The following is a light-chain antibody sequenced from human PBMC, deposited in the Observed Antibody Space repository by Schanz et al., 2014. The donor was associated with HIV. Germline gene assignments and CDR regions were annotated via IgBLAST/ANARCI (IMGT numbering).Light chain of an antibody. CDR3: QQLNSYPPEGIT. J-gene: IGKJ5*01. Sequence: DIQMTQSPSSLSASVGDRVIITCRASQIISDSLNWYQQKPGKAPKLLIYAASTLQSGVPSRFSGSGSGTDFTLTISSLQPEDFATYYCQQLNSYPPEGITFGQGTRLEIK. V-gene: IGKV1-39*01. CDR1: QIISDS. CDR2: AAS.